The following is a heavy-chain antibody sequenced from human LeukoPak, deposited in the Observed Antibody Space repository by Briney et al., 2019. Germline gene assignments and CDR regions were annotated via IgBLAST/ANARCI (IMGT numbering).Heavy chain of an antibody. Sequence: SGGSLRLSCAASGFTFSSYAMHWVRQAPGKGLEWVSVISGRGGNRYYADSVKGRFTISRDSSKNMVYLQMNSLRVEDTAVYYCAKDRRTTVTSSFDSWGQGTLVTVSS. CDR1: GFTFSSYA. J-gene: IGHJ4*02. V-gene: IGHV3-23*01. CDR3: AKDRRTTVTSSFDS. CDR2: ISGRGGNR. D-gene: IGHD4-17*01.